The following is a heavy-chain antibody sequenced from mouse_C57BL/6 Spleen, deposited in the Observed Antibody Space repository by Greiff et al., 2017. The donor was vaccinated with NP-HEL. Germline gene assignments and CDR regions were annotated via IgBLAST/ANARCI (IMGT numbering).Heavy chain of an antibody. J-gene: IGHJ1*03. CDR3: TRNDYDGYWYFDV. CDR1: GFTFSDAW. D-gene: IGHD2-4*01. Sequence: EVQRVESGGGLVQPGGSMKLSCAASGFTFSDAWMDWVRQSPEKGLEWVAEIRNKANNHATYYAESVKGRFTISRDDSKSSVYLQMNSLRAEDTGIYYCTRNDYDGYWYFDVWGTGTTVTVSS. CDR2: IRNKANNHAT. V-gene: IGHV6-6*01.